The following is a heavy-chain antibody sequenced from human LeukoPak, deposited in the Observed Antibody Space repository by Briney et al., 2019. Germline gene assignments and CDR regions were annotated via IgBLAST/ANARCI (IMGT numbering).Heavy chain of an antibody. CDR2: INSDGSST. CDR1: GFTFSSYW. Sequence: PGGSLRLPCAASGFTFSSYWMHWVRQAPGKGLVWVSRINSDGSSTSYADSVKGRFTISRDNAKNTLYLQMNSLRAEDTAVYYCARAQFNYYDSSGYYYPLDYWGQGTLVTVSS. J-gene: IGHJ4*02. CDR3: ARAQFNYYDSSGYYYPLDY. D-gene: IGHD3-22*01. V-gene: IGHV3-74*01.